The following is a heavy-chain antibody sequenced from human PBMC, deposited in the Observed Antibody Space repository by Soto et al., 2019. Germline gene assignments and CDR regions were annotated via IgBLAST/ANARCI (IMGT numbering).Heavy chain of an antibody. CDR3: ARTPGRTGSGSHPLDY. J-gene: IGHJ4*02. V-gene: IGHV1-2*04. D-gene: IGHD1-26*01. Sequence: ASVKVSCKASGYTFTGYYMHWVRQAPGQGLEWMGWINPNSGGTNYAQKFQGWVTMTRDTSISTAYMELSRLRSDDTAVYYCARTPGRTGSGSHPLDYWGQGTLVTVSS. CDR1: GYTFTGYY. CDR2: INPNSGGT.